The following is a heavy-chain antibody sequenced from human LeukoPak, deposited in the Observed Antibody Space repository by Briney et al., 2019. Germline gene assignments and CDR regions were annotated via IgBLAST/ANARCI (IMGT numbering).Heavy chain of an antibody. CDR3: AKVNYYDFWSGYFDY. V-gene: IGHV3-23*01. D-gene: IGHD3-3*01. J-gene: IGHJ4*02. CDR1: GFTFSSYA. Sequence: GGSLRLSCAASGFTFSSYAMSWVRQAPGKGLGWFSASSGSGGSTYYADYVKVRVTISRDNSKNTLYLQMNSLRAEDTAVYYCAKVNYYDFWSGYFDYWGQGTLVTVSS. CDR2: SSGSGGST.